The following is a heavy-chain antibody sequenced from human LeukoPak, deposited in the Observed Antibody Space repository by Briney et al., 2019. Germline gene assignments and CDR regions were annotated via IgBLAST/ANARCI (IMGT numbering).Heavy chain of an antibody. CDR2: ISKGSGYI. V-gene: IGHV3-21*01. J-gene: IGHJ4*02. Sequence: GGSLRLSCVGSGFTFSNYSFNWVRQAPGKGLEWVSSISKGSGYIYQTDSVKGRFTISRDNAKNSLFLEMNSLRVEDTAVYYCVRDMGRESIFDYWDQGTLVTVSS. D-gene: IGHD3-10*01. CDR1: GFTFSNYS. CDR3: VRDMGRESIFDY.